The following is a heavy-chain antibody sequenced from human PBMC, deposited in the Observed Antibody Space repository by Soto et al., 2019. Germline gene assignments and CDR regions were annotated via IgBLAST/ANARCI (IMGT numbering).Heavy chain of an antibody. V-gene: IGHV4-34*01. D-gene: IGHD2-15*01. CDR1: GGSFSGYY. CDR3: AGTGYYYYYYGMDV. Sequence: SETLSLTCAVYGGSFSGYYWSWIRQPPGKGLEWIGEINHSGSTNYNPSLKSRVTISVDTSKNQFSLKLSSVTAADTAVYYCAGTGYYYYYYGMDVRGRGTTVTVSS. CDR2: INHSGST. J-gene: IGHJ6*02.